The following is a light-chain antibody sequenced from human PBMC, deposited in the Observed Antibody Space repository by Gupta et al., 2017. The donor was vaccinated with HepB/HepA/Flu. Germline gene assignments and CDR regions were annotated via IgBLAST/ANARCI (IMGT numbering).Light chain of an antibody. V-gene: IGKV3-20*01. CDR1: QSVSSSY. J-gene: IGKJ1*01. CDR2: GSS. Sequence: EIVFTQSPGTVSLSPGERDTLSCRASQSVSSSYLAWYQQKPGQAPRLLIYGSSSRATGIPVRFSGSGSGTDFTLTISRLEPEDFAVYYCQQYGSSSWTFGQGTKVEIK. CDR3: QQYGSSSWT.